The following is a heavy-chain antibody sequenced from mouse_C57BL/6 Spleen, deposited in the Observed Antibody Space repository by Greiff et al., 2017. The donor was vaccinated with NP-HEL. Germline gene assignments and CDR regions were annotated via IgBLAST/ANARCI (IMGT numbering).Heavy chain of an antibody. CDR3: ASYYYGSRGWYFDV. V-gene: IGHV1-82*01. J-gene: IGHJ1*03. CDR1: GYAFSSSW. CDR2: IYPGDGDT. D-gene: IGHD1-1*01. Sequence: VQLQQSGPELVKPGASVKISCKASGYAFSSSWMNWVKQRPGKGLEWIGRIYPGDGDTNYNGKFKGKATLTADKSSSTAYMQLSSLTSEDSAVYFCASYYYGSRGWYFDVWGTGTTVTVSS.